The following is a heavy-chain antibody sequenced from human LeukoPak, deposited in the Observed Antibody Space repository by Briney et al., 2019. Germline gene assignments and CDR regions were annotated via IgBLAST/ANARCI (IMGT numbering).Heavy chain of an antibody. D-gene: IGHD4-17*01. V-gene: IGHV3-43*02. CDR1: GFTFEDYA. CDR2: ISGVGGST. CDR3: AKVSTVTTGYYYYYLDV. Sequence: PGRSLRLSCAASGFTFEDYAMHWVREAPGKGLVWVSLISGVGGSTYYTDSVKGRFTISRDNSKNSLYLQMNSLRTEDTALYYCAKVSTVTTGYYYYYLDVWGKGTTVTVSS. J-gene: IGHJ6*03.